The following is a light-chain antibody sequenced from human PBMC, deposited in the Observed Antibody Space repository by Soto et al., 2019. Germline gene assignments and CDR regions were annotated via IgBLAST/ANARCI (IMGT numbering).Light chain of an antibody. CDR3: QQSHGIPYT. V-gene: IGKV1-39*01. J-gene: IGKJ2*01. CDR2: AAS. CDR1: QTITGY. Sequence: DIQMTQSPSSLSASVGDRVTITCRASQTITGYLNWYQQRPGKAPKLLIYAASSLQIGVPSRFSGSGSGTDFTLTINSLQPEDFATYYCQQSHGIPYTLGQGTKLEIK.